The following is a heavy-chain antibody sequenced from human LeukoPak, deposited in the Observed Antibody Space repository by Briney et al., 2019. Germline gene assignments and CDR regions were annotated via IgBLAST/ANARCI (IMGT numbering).Heavy chain of an antibody. V-gene: IGHV4-39*07. Sequence: SETLSLTCTVSGGSISSTSYFWGWIRQPPGKGLEWIGSIYHSGSTYYNPSLKSRVTISVDTSKNQFSLKLSSVTAADTAVYYCARGSTAMADFDYWGQGTLVTVSS. CDR1: GGSISSTSYF. CDR3: ARGSTAMADFDY. J-gene: IGHJ4*02. CDR2: IYHSGST. D-gene: IGHD5-18*01.